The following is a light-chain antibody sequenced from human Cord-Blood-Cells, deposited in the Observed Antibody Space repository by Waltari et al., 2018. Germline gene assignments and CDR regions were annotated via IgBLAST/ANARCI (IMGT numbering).Light chain of an antibody. Sequence: EIVLTQSPGTLSLSPGERAPLPCRASPSVSSSYLAWYQQKPGQAPRLLSYGASSRATGIPDRFSGSGSGTDFTLTISRLEPEEFAVYYCQQYGSSPGTFGQGTKVEIK. CDR3: QQYGSSPGT. CDR2: GAS. J-gene: IGKJ1*01. V-gene: IGKV3-20*01. CDR1: PSVSSSY.